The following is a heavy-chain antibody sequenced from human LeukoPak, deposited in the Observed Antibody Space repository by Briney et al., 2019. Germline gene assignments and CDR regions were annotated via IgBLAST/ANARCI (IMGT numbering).Heavy chain of an antibody. D-gene: IGHD2-2*01. CDR1: GFTFSSYG. CDR3: AKDRAVLPVTTYNFDF. Sequence: GGSLRLSCAASGFTFSSYGMHWVRQAPGKGLEWVAVISHHGANKFYGDPVKGRFTISRDNSNNMVYLQMNGLRAEDTAVCYCAKDRAVLPVTTYNFDFWGQGTLVTVSS. J-gene: IGHJ4*02. V-gene: IGHV3-30*18. CDR2: ISHHGANK.